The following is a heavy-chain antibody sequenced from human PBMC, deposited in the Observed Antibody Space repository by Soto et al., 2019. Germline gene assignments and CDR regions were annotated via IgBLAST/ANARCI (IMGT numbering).Heavy chain of an antibody. CDR1: GGSISSYY. D-gene: IGHD6-13*01. V-gene: IGHV4-59*01. CDR3: ARDFPRGAAGAFDI. J-gene: IGHJ3*02. CDR2: IYYSGST. Sequence: SETLSLTCTVSGGSISSYYWSWIRQPPGKGLEWIGYIYYSGSTNYNPSLRSRVTISVDTSKNQFSLKLSSVTAADTAVYYCARDFPRGAAGAFDIWGQGTMGTVSS.